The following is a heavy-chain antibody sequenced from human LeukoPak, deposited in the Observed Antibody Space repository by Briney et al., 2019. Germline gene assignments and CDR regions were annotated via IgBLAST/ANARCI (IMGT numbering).Heavy chain of an antibody. CDR3: ARDGYSGYYFDY. D-gene: IGHD5-12*01. Sequence: GGSLRLSCAASGFTFSTYSMNWVRQAPGKGLEWVSYISSSGSTIYYADSVKGRFTISRDNAKNSLYLQMNSLRAEDTAVYYCARDGYSGYYFDYWGQGTLVTVSS. CDR2: ISSSGSTI. V-gene: IGHV3-48*04. J-gene: IGHJ4*02. CDR1: GFTFSTYS.